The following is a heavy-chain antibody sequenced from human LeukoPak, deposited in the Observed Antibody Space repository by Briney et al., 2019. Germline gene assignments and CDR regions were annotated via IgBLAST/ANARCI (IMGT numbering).Heavy chain of an antibody. J-gene: IGHJ4*02. D-gene: IGHD4-17*01. V-gene: IGHV3-21*01. CDR3: AKLATVTQPGY. CDR1: GFTFSSYS. Sequence: GGSLRLSCAASGFTFSSYSMNWVRQAPGKGLEWVSSISSSSSYIYYADSVKGRFTISRDNAKNSLYLQLNSLRAEDTAVYYCAKLATVTQPGYWGQGTLVTVSS. CDR2: ISSSSSYI.